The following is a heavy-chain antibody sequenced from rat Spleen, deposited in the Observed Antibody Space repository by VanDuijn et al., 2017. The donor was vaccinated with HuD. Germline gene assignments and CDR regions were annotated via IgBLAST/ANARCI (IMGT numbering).Heavy chain of an antibody. V-gene: IGHV5-29*01. CDR3: ARPDYSRFDY. CDR1: GFTFSDYS. D-gene: IGHD1-2*01. J-gene: IGHJ2*01. Sequence: EVQLVESDGGLVQPGRSLKLSCAASGFTFSDYSMAWVRQAPTRGLEWVATISYDGSSTYCRDSVKGRFTISRDNAKSTLYLQMESLRSEDTATYYCARPDYSRFDYWGQGVMVTVSS. CDR2: ISYDGSST.